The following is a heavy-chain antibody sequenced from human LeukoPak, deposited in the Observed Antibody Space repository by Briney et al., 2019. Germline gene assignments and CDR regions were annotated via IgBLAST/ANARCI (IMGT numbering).Heavy chain of an antibody. CDR2: IYSSGST. CDR1: GGSMNTYY. Sequence: PSETLSLTCTVSGGSMNTYYWSWIRQPPGKGLEWVGYIYSSGSTNYNPSLKSRVTISVDTSKNQFSLKLSSVTAADTAVYYCARLPPHYDPGGPYYYYYGMDVWGQGTTVTVSS. V-gene: IGHV4-59*08. D-gene: IGHD5-12*01. CDR3: ARLPPHYDPGGPYYYYYGMDV. J-gene: IGHJ6*02.